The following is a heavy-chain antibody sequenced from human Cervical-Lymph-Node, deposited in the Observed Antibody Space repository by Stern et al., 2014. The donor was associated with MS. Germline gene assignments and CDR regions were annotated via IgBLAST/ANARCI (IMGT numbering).Heavy chain of an antibody. V-gene: IGHV1-8*01. D-gene: IGHD4/OR15-4a*01. J-gene: IGHJ4*02. CDR1: GYSFTDYD. CDR2: ANPNSGKT. Sequence: QVQLVQSGAEVKKPGASVKVSCKASGYSFTDYDLNWVRQATGQGLEWMGWANPNSGKTGYAKKFQGRLAMTANTSIDTAYMELSNLTSEDTAVYYCARILRRSLTTFGTFGYWGQGTLVTVSS. CDR3: ARILRRSLTTFGTFGY.